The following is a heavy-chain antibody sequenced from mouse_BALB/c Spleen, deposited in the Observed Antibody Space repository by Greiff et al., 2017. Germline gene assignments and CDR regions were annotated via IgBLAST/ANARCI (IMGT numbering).Heavy chain of an antibody. V-gene: IGHV5-6*01. J-gene: IGHJ3*01. CDR1: GFTFSSYG. D-gene: IGHD2-14*01. Sequence: EVQVVESGGDLVKPGGSLKLSCAASGFTFSSYGMSWVRQTPDKRLEWVATISSGGSYTYYPDSVKGRFTISRDNAKNTLYLQMSSLKSEDTAMYYCARHRYEAYWGQGTLVTVSA. CDR2: ISSGGSYT. CDR3: ARHRYEAY.